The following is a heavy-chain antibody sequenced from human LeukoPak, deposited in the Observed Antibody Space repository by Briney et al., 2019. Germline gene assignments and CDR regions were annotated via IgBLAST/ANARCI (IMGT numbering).Heavy chain of an antibody. V-gene: IGHV3-15*01. Sequence: GGSLRLSCAASGFTFSNAWMSWVRQAPGKGLEWVGRIKSKTDGGTTDYAALVKGRFTISRDDSKNTLYLQMNSLKTEDTAVYYCTTGRNMITFGGAEESPFDYWGQGTLVTVSS. CDR3: TTGRNMITFGGAEESPFDY. CDR1: GFTFSNAW. CDR2: IKSKTDGGTT. D-gene: IGHD3-16*01. J-gene: IGHJ4*02.